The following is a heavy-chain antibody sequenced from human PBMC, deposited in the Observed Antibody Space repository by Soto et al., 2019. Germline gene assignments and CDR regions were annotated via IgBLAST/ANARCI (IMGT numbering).Heavy chain of an antibody. J-gene: IGHJ6*02. Sequence: SETLSLTCAVSGGSISSSNWWSWVRQPPGKGLEWIGEIYHSGSTNYNPSLKSRVTISVDKSKNQFSLKLSSVTAADTAVYYCAREHVDTAMVGFVYYGMDVWGQGTTVTVSS. CDR1: GGSISSSNW. V-gene: IGHV4-4*02. CDR2: IYHSGST. CDR3: AREHVDTAMVGFVYYGMDV. D-gene: IGHD5-18*01.